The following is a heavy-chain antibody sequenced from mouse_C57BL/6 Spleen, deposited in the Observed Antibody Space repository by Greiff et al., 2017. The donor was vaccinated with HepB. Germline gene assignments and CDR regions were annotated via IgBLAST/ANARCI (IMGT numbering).Heavy chain of an antibody. CDR1: GYTFTSYW. V-gene: IGHV1-55*01. CDR3: ARCDGNYRQDDMDY. CDR2: IYPGSGST. J-gene: IGHJ4*01. Sequence: QVQLQQPGAELVKPGASVKMSCKASGYTFTSYWITWVTQRPGQGLEWIGDIYPGSGSTHYNETFQSKATLTVDTSSSTAYMQLSSLTSEDSPVYYCARCDGNYRQDDMDYWGQGTTVTVSS. D-gene: IGHD2-3*01.